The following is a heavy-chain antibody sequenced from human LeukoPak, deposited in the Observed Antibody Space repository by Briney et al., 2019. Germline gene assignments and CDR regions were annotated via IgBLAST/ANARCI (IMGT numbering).Heavy chain of an antibody. CDR3: ATGAYCSNGVCYRHAFDI. CDR1: GGSISSGSYY. CDR2: IYTSGST. D-gene: IGHD2-8*01. Sequence: SQTLSLTCTVSGGSISSGSYYWSWIRQPAGKGLEWIGRIYTSGSTNYNPSLKSRVTISVDTSKNQFSLKLSSVTASDTAVYYCATGAYCSNGVCYRHAFDIWGQGTMITVSS. J-gene: IGHJ3*02. V-gene: IGHV4-61*02.